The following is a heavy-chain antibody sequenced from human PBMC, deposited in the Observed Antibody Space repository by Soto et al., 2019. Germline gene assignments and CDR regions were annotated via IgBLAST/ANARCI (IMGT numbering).Heavy chain of an antibody. J-gene: IGHJ6*02. CDR1: GYTFTSYG. Sequence: ASVKVSCKASGYTFTSYGISWVRQAPGKGLEWMGWNNAYNGNTNDAKKLPGRATMTTDTSTSTAHIELRSLRSDDTALYYCARASHLAAAGPKYYYYCGMDVWGQGTTVTVSS. CDR3: ARASHLAAAGPKYYYYCGMDV. CDR2: NNAYNGNT. V-gene: IGHV1-18*01. D-gene: IGHD6-13*01.